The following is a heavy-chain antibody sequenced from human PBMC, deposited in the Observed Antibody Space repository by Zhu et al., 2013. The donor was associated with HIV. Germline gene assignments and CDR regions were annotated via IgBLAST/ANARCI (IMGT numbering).Heavy chain of an antibody. CDR2: IIPIFGTA. CDR3: ARGIAVAYYDAFDY. D-gene: IGHD6-19*01. CDR1: GGTFSSYA. V-gene: IGHV1-69*01. Sequence: QVQLVQSGAEVKKPGSSVKVSCKASGGTFSSYAISWVRQAPGQGLEWMGGIIPIFGTANYAQKFQGRVTITADESTSTAYMELSSLRSEDTAVYYCARGIAVAYYDAFDYLGPKGTSGTPSLQ. J-gene: IGHJ3*02.